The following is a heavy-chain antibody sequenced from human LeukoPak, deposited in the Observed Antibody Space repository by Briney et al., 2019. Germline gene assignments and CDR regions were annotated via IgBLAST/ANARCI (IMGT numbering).Heavy chain of an antibody. CDR3: ARDGGYCSGGSCYSEIL. Sequence: SETLSLTCTVSGGSISSYYWSWIRQPPGKGLEWIGYIYYSGSTNYNPSLKSRVTISVDTSKNQFSLKLSSVTAADTAVYYCARDGGYCSGGSCYSEILWGPGTLVTVSS. CDR1: GGSISSYY. D-gene: IGHD2-15*01. V-gene: IGHV4-59*01. J-gene: IGHJ4*02. CDR2: IYYSGST.